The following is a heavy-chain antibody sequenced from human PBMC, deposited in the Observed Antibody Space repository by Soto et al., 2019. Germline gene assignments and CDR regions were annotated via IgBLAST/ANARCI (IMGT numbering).Heavy chain of an antibody. D-gene: IGHD3-3*01. CDR3: AKDLRTPHYDFWSGQFDY. J-gene: IGHJ4*02. CDR2: ISGSGGST. V-gene: IGHV3-23*01. Sequence: GGSLRLSCAASGFTFSSYAMSWVRQAPGKGLEWVSAISGSGGSTYYADSVKGRFTISRDNSKNTLYLQMNSLRAEDTAVYYCAKDLRTPHYDFWSGQFDYWGQGTLVTVSS. CDR1: GFTFSSYA.